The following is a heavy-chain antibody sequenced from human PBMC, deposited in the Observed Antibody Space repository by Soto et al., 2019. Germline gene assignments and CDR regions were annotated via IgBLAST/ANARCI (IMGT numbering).Heavy chain of an antibody. Sequence: PGGSLRLSCAASGFTFSSYALSWVRQAPGKGLEWVSAISGSGGSTSYADSVEGRFTISRDNSKNTLYLQMNSLRAEDTAVYYCASGGYCSSTSCYGGMDVWGQGTTVTVSS. CDR2: ISGSGGST. CDR3: ASGGYCSSTSCYGGMDV. V-gene: IGHV3-23*01. J-gene: IGHJ6*02. CDR1: GFTFSSYA. D-gene: IGHD2-2*03.